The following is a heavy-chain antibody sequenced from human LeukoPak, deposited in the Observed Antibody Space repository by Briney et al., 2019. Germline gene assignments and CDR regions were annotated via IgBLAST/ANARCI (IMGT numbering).Heavy chain of an antibody. CDR1: GGSISSSSYY. Sequence: SETPSLTCTVSGGSISSSSYYWGWIRQPPGKGLEWIGSIYYSGSTYYNPSLKSRVTISVDTSKNQFSLKLSSVTAADTAVYYCARHSYSSGWTLIYYFDYWGQGTLVTVSS. CDR3: ARHSYSSGWTLIYYFDY. V-gene: IGHV4-39*01. CDR2: IYYSGST. J-gene: IGHJ4*02. D-gene: IGHD6-19*01.